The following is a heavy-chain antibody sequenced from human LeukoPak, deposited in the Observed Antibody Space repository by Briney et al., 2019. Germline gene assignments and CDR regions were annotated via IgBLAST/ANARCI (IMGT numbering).Heavy chain of an antibody. Sequence: GGSLRLSCAASGFTFSGSAMHWVRQASGKGLEWVGRIRSKANSYATAYAASVKGRFTISRDDSKNTAYLQMNSLKTEDTAVYYCTKIVVVPAAGNAFDIWGKGTMVTVSS. J-gene: IGHJ3*02. CDR2: IRSKANSYAT. CDR3: TKIVVVPAAGNAFDI. V-gene: IGHV3-73*01. D-gene: IGHD2-2*01. CDR1: GFTFSGSA.